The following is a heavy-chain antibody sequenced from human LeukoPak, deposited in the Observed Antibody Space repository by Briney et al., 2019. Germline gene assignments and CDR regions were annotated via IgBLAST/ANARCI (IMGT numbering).Heavy chain of an antibody. D-gene: IGHD6-19*01. CDR1: GGSISGYY. CDR3: ARGGIAVENFDY. Sequence: SETLSLTCTVSGGSISGYYRSWIRQPPGKGLEWIGYIYYSGGTNYNPSLKGRVTISVDMSKNQFSLKLTSVTAADTAVYYCARGGIAVENFDYWGQGTLVTVSS. J-gene: IGHJ4*02. CDR2: IYYSGGT. V-gene: IGHV4-59*01.